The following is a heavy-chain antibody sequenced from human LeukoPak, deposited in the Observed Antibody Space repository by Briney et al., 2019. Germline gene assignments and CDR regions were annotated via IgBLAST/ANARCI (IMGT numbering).Heavy chain of an antibody. Sequence: SETLSLTCTVSGGSISSGGYYWSWIRQHPGKGLEWIGSIYYSGSTYYNPSLKSRVTISVDTSKNQFSLKLSSVTAADTAVYYCARQGRGYYYDSSGYYVLGYWGQGTLVTVSS. J-gene: IGHJ4*02. CDR2: IYYSGST. CDR3: ARQGRGYYYDSSGYYVLGY. CDR1: GGSISSGGYY. V-gene: IGHV4-39*01. D-gene: IGHD3-22*01.